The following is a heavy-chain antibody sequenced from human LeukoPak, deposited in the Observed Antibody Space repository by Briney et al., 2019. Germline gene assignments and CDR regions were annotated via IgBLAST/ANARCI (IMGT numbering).Heavy chain of an antibody. V-gene: IGHV4-59*01. CDR1: GGSISSYY. J-gene: IGHJ5*02. CDR2: IYYSGST. Sequence: PSETLSLTCTVSGGSISSYYWRWIRQPPGKGLEWVGYIYYSGSTNYNPSLKSRVTISVDTSKNQCSLKLSSVTAADTAVYYCARVGATAGFDPWGQGTLVTVSS. CDR3: ARVGATAGFDP. D-gene: IGHD1-26*01.